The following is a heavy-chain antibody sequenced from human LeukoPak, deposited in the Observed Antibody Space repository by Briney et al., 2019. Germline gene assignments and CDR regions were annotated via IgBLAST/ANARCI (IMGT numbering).Heavy chain of an antibody. J-gene: IGHJ3*02. V-gene: IGHV4-38-2*01. CDR2: IYHSGST. CDR3: ARPLGYCSSTSCYTDAFDI. CDR1: GYSISSGYY. Sequence: SETLSLTCAVSGYSISSGYYWGWIRQPPGKGLEWIGSIYHSGSTYCNPSLKSRVTISVDTSKNQFSLKLSSVTAADTAVYYCARPLGYCSSTSCYTDAFDIWGQGTMVTVSS. D-gene: IGHD2-2*02.